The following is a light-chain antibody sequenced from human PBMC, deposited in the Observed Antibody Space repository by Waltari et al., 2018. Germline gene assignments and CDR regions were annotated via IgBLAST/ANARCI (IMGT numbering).Light chain of an antibody. V-gene: IGKV3-11*01. Sequence: EIVLTQSPPTLSLSPGERATLSCRASQTVDTYLAWYQQRPGQAPRLLIYDTSNRATGIPDRFSGSGSETDFTLTISSLEPEDFAVYYCQQRRRWPLTFGGGSKVEI. J-gene: IGKJ4*01. CDR2: DTS. CDR3: QQRRRWPLT. CDR1: QTVDTY.